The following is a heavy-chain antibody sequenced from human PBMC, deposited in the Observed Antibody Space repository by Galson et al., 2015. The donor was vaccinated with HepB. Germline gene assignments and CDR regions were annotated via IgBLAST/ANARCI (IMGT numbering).Heavy chain of an antibody. CDR3: ARGRGSGSYFDY. J-gene: IGHJ4*02. Sequence: SVTVSCKASGYTFTSYDINWVRQATGQGLEWMGWMNPNSGNTDYAQKFQGRVTMTRNTSISTAYMELSSLRSEDTAVYYCARGRGSGSYFDYWGQGTLVTVSS. D-gene: IGHD3-10*01. CDR1: GYTFTSYD. CDR2: MNPNSGNT. V-gene: IGHV1-8*01.